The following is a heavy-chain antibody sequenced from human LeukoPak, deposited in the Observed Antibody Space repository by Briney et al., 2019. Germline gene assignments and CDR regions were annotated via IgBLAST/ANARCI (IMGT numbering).Heavy chain of an antibody. CDR1: GFNFSNYW. Sequence: GGSLRLSCEASGFNFSNYWMHWVRQAPGKGPVWVSRINSDGSSITYTASVKGRFNISRDNAKNTLYLQMNSLRAEDTAVYYCAGEEYAFDVWGQGTMVTVSS. CDR3: AGEEYAFDV. CDR2: INSDGSSI. D-gene: IGHD3-10*01. V-gene: IGHV3-74*01. J-gene: IGHJ3*01.